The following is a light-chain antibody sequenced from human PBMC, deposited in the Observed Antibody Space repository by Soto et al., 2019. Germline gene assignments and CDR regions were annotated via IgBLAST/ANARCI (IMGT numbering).Light chain of an antibody. CDR1: QSVSID. CDR3: QQYNPYSPWT. CDR2: GAS. Sequence: EIVMTQSPATLSVSPGERATLSCRASQSVSIDLAWYQQTPGQAPRLLIYGASTRATGIPVRFSGSASGTEFTLSISGLQPDDFATYYCQQYNPYSPWTFGQGTKVEIK. J-gene: IGKJ1*01. V-gene: IGKV3-15*01.